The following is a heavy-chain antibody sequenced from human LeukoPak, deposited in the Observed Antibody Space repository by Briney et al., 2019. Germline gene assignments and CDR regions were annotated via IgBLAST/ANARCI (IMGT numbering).Heavy chain of an antibody. CDR2: IYYSGST. V-gene: IGHV4-39*07. Sequence: SETLSLTCTVSGGSISSSSYYWGWIRQPPGKGLEWIGSIYYSGSTYYNPSLKSRVTISVDTSKNQFSLKLSSVTAADTAVYYCARVSGSGFYYYYYYMDVWGKGTTVTVSS. J-gene: IGHJ6*03. CDR1: GGSISSSSYY. CDR3: ARVSGSGFYYYYYYMDV. D-gene: IGHD6-19*01.